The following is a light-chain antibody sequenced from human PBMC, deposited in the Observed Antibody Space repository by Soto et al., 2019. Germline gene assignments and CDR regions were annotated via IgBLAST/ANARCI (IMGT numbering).Light chain of an antibody. Sequence: DIQMTQSPSTLYASVGDTVTITCRASQSISSWLAWYQQKPGKAPKLLIYKASSLQSGVTSRFSGIGSGTEFTLTISSLQPDDFATYYCQQYNFYSRTFGQGTKVEIK. CDR3: QQYNFYSRT. V-gene: IGKV1-5*03. CDR1: QSISSW. CDR2: KAS. J-gene: IGKJ1*01.